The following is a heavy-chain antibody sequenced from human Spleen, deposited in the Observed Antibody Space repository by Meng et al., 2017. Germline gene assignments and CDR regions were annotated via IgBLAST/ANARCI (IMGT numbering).Heavy chain of an antibody. D-gene: IGHD2-15*01. Sequence: QVQLQESGPGLVKPSQTLSLTCPVSGGPVSRTGTCGGWIRQPPGKGLEWIGYIYYSGSTYYNPSLNSRVTISVDTSKNQFSLKLSSVTAADTAVYYCARVGACSGGSCYFRLFDYWGQGTLVTVSS. J-gene: IGHJ4*02. CDR2: IYYSGST. CDR3: ARVGACSGGSCYFRLFDY. CDR1: GGPVSRTGTC. V-gene: IGHV4-30-4*08.